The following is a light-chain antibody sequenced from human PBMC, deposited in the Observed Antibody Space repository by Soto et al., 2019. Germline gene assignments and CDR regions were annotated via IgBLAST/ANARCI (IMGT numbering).Light chain of an antibody. CDR2: GAS. V-gene: IGKV3-20*01. CDR3: QQYGSLLT. Sequence: EIVLTQSPGTLSLSPGERATLSCRASQSVSSSYLAWYQQKPGQAPRLLIYGASSRGTGIPDRFSGSGSGTDFTLTVSRLEPEDFAVYYCQQYGSLLTFGGGTKVEIK. CDR1: QSVSSSY. J-gene: IGKJ4*01.